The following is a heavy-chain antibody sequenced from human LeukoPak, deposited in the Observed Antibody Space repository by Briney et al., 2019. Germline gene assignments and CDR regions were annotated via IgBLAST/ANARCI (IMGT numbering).Heavy chain of an antibody. D-gene: IGHD5-24*01. V-gene: IGHV4-38-2*01. CDR2: IYHSGST. CDR3: ARQVVEMATISAFDI. CDR1: GYSISSGYC. J-gene: IGHJ3*02. Sequence: SETLSLTCAVSGYSISSGYCWGWIRQPPGKGLEWIGSIYHSGSTYYNPSLKGRVTISVDTSENQFSLKLSSVTAADTAVYYCARQVVEMATISAFDIWGQGTMVTVSS.